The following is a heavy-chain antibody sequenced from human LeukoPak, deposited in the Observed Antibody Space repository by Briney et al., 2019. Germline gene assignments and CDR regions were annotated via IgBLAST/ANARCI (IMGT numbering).Heavy chain of an antibody. V-gene: IGHV4-34*01. CDR1: GGSFSGYY. Sequence: PSETLSLTCAVYGGSFSGYYWSWIRQPPGKGLEWIGEINHSGSTNYNPSLKSRVTISVDTSKNQFSLKLSSVTAADTAVYYCARYNDYVGIDYWGQGTLVTVSS. CDR3: ARYNDYVGIDY. D-gene: IGHD3-16*01. CDR2: INHSGST. J-gene: IGHJ4*02.